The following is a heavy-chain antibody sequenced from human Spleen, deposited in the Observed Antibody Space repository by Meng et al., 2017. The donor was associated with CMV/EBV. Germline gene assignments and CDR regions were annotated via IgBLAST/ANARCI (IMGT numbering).Heavy chain of an antibody. CDR3: AKGSYYTRNYYYGMDV. J-gene: IGHJ6*02. Sequence: GESLKISCAASGFTFSSYGMHWVRQAPGKGLEWVSAISGSGGSTYYADSVKGRFTISRDNSKNTLYLQMNSLRAEDTAVYYCAKGSYYTRNYYYGMDVWGQGTTVTVSS. CDR1: GFTFSSYG. CDR2: ISGSGGST. D-gene: IGHD1-26*01. V-gene: IGHV3-23*01.